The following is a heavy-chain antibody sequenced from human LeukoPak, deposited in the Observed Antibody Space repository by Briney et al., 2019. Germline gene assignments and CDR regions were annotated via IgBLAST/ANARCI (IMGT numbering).Heavy chain of an antibody. V-gene: IGHV3-48*02. CDR2: ISSSSSII. CDR1: LLSFSKQS. CDR3: ARDGERSGYYAVSDI. D-gene: IGHD3-3*01. Sequence: PGGSLRLSCAASLLSFSKQSMYWLRQAPGKGLEWVSYISSSSSIIYYADSVKGRFTISRDNAKNSLYLQMNSLRDEDTAVYYCARDGERSGYYAVSDIWGQGTMVTVSS. J-gene: IGHJ3*02.